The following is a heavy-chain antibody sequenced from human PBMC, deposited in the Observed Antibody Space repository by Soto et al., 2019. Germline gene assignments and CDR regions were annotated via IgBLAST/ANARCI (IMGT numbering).Heavy chain of an antibody. V-gene: IGHV3-33*01. CDR3: TTVRSSYYDAFDI. D-gene: IGHD3-10*01. CDR1: GFTFSSYG. Sequence: GGSLRLSCAASGFTFSSYGMHWVRQAPGKGLEWVAVIWYDGSNKYYADSVKGRFTISRDNSKNTLYLQMNSLKTEDTAVYYCTTVRSSYYDAFDIWGRGTMVTVSS. CDR2: IWYDGSNK. J-gene: IGHJ3*02.